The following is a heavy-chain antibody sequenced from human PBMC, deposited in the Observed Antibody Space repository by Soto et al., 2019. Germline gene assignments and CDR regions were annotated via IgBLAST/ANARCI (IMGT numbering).Heavy chain of an antibody. CDR3: AKNSSGYYDPSDY. D-gene: IGHD3-22*01. CDR2: ISGSGGST. V-gene: IGHV3-23*01. J-gene: IGHJ4*02. CDR1: GFTFSNYA. Sequence: GGSLRLSCAASGFTFSNYAMSWVRQAPGKGLEWVSAISGSGGSTYYADSVKGRFTISRDNSKNTLYLQMNSLRAGDTAVYYCAKNSSGYYDPSDYWGQGTLVTVSS.